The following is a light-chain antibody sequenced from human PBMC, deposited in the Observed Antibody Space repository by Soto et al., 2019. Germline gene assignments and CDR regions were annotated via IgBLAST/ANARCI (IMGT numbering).Light chain of an antibody. V-gene: IGKV4-1*01. CDR2: WAS. J-gene: IGKJ2*01. CDR1: QSLLYSSNNKNY. CDR3: QQYYSIPYS. Sequence: DFVMTQSPDSLAVSLGERATINCKSSQSLLYSSNNKNYLAWYQQKPGQPPELLLYWASTRQSGVPDRFSGSGSGTDFTLTISSLQAEDVAVYYCQQYYSIPYSFGQGTKLEIK.